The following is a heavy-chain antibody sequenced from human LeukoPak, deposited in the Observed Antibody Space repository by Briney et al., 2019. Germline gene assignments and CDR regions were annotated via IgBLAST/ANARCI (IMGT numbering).Heavy chain of an antibody. CDR2: INHSGST. J-gene: IGHJ5*02. CDR1: GGSFSGYY. V-gene: IGHV4-34*01. D-gene: IGHD3-3*01. CDR3: ANARFGGRWFDP. Sequence: SETLSLTCAVYGGSFSGYYWSWIRQPPGKGLEWIGEINHSGSTNYNPSLKSRVTISVDTSKNQFSLKLSSVTAADTAVYYCANARFGGRWFDPWGQGTLVTVSS.